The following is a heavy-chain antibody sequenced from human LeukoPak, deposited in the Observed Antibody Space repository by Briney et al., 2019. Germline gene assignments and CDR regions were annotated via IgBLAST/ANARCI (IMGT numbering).Heavy chain of an antibody. V-gene: IGHV4-4*07. J-gene: IGHJ4*02. D-gene: IGHD4-11*01. CDR2: ISDTGRT. Sequence: PSETLSLTCTVSTDSINTYFWTWVRQPARKGLEWIGRISDTGRTFYNPSLESRVTISLDTSNNQFFLKVTSVTAADTAVYYCARGSELTKTSGHYSFDYWGQGTLVSVSS. CDR3: ARGSELTKTSGHYSFDY. CDR1: TDSINTYF.